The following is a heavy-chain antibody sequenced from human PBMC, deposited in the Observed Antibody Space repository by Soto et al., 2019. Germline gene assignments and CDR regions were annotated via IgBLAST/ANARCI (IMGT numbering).Heavy chain of an antibody. Sequence: GASVKVSCKASGYNFNSYTLHWVRQAPGQSLEWMGWINAGNGCTKYSQKFHGRLTITTDTSATTAYMDLSSLSSGDTALYFCARLTFESSGYFDFWGQGTLVTVSS. V-gene: IGHV1-3*01. CDR1: GYNFNSYT. D-gene: IGHD3-22*01. J-gene: IGHJ4*02. CDR3: ARLTFESSGYFDF. CDR2: INAGNGCT.